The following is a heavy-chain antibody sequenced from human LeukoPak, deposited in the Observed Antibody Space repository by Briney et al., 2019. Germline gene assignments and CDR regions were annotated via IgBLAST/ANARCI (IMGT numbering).Heavy chain of an antibody. CDR3: ARGVRGYCSSTSCYSWFDP. CDR2: MNPNSGNT. J-gene: IGHJ5*02. Sequence: VASVTVSFTASGYTFTIYDINWVRQAPGQGLEWMGWMNPNSGNTGYAQKFQGRVTMTRNTSISTAYMELSSLRSEDTAVYYCARGVRGYCSSTSCYSWFDPWGQGTLVTVSS. D-gene: IGHD2-2*01. V-gene: IGHV1-8*01. CDR1: GYTFTIYD.